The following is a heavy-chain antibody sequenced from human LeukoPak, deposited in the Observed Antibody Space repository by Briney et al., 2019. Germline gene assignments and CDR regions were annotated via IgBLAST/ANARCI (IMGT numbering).Heavy chain of an antibody. D-gene: IGHD1-26*01. CDR3: ARLMGARFYYGMDV. Sequence: PSETLSLTCTVSGGSISSSSYYWGWIRQPPGKGLEWIGSIYYSGSTYYNPSLKSRVTISVDTSKNQFSLKLSSVTAADTAVYYCARLMGARFYYGMDVWGQGTTVTVSS. CDR2: IYYSGST. V-gene: IGHV4-39*07. CDR1: GGSISSSSYY. J-gene: IGHJ6*02.